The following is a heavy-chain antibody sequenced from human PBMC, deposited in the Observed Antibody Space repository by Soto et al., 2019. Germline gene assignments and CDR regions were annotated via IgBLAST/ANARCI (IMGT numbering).Heavy chain of an antibody. CDR1: GFGFSSYW. D-gene: IGHD2-15*01. V-gene: IGHV3-7*01. J-gene: IGHJ5*02. CDR2: INQNGNEI. Sequence: GSLRLSCTASGFGFSSYWMNWVRQAPGKGLEWVANINQNGNEIYYVDSVRGRFSISRDNAQNSLYLQMNNLGADDTAVYYCATYNIRPGGNHWFDPWGQGT. CDR3: ATYNIRPGGNHWFDP.